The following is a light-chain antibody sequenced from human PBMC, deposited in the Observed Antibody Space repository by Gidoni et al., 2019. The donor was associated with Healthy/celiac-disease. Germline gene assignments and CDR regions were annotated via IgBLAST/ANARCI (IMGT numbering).Light chain of an antibody. Sequence: QSALTQPASVSGSPGQSITISCTGTSSDVGGYNSFSWYQQHPGKVPKLMIYEVSNRPSGVSNRFSGSKSGNTASLTISGLQAEDEADYYCSSYTSSSTLLFGGGTKLTVL. CDR2: EVS. CDR1: SSDVGGYNS. V-gene: IGLV2-14*01. J-gene: IGLJ2*01. CDR3: SSYTSSSTLL.